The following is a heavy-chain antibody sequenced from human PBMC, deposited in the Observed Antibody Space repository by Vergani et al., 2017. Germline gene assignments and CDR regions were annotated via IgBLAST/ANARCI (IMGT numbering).Heavy chain of an antibody. CDR1: GYSISRGYY. Sequence: VQLQESGPGLVQPSETLSLTCSVSGYSISRGYYWGWIRQPLGKGREWIATVFHSGSSYYNPSLRRRVTLSVETSKNQFSLRLTTLTAADTAVYYCAREGWGSQGGGAFETWGRGTEVSVSS. CDR3: AREGWGSQGGGAFET. D-gene: IGHD3-16*01. CDR2: VFHSGSS. J-gene: IGHJ3*02. V-gene: IGHV4-38-2*02.